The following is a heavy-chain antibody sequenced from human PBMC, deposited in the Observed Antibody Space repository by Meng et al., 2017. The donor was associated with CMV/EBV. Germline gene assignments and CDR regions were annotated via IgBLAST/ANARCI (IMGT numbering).Heavy chain of an antibody. D-gene: IGHD2-21*01. J-gene: IGHJ4*02. CDR1: GGPISRYS. Sequence: HLQRSGPGVGKLSGTVARTCTFFGGPISRYSWGWNRQPPGKGLEWIGRIYTSGGTNYNPSLKSRVTMSVDTSKNQFSLKLSSVTAADTAVYYCARGSYYRYVIDYWGQGTLVTVSS. V-gene: IGHV4-4*07. CDR3: ARGSYYRYVIDY. CDR2: IYTSGGT.